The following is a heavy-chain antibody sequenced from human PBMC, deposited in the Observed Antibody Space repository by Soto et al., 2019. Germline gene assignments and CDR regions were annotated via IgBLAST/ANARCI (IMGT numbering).Heavy chain of an antibody. J-gene: IGHJ4*02. CDR2: ISSSGGIT. V-gene: IGHV3-23*01. D-gene: IGHD3-22*01. CDR3: AKYQPMTQPRPYFDY. CDR1: GFTFSSYA. Sequence: EVQLLESGGDLIQPGGSLRLSCAASGFTFSSYAMSWVRQAPGKGLGWVSAISSSGGITFYAASVKGRFTISRDKSRNTLYLQMNSLRAEDTAIYYCAKYQPMTQPRPYFDYWGQGTLVTVSS.